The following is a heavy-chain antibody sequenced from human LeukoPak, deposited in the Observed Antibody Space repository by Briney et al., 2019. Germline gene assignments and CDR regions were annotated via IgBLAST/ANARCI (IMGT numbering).Heavy chain of an antibody. J-gene: IGHJ6*02. CDR1: GLTFSSYA. CDR3: AKDIYCSSTSCSYYYYGMDV. Sequence: GGSLRLSCAASGLTFSSYAMGWVRQAPGKGLEWVSAISGSGGSTYYADSVKGRFTISRDNSKNTLYLQMNSLRAEDTAVYYCAKDIYCSSTSCSYYYYGMDVWGQGTTVTVSS. CDR2: ISGSGGST. V-gene: IGHV3-23*01. D-gene: IGHD2-2*01.